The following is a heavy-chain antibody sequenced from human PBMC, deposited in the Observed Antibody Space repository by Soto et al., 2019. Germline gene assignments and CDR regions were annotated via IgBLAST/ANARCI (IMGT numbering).Heavy chain of an antibody. Sequence: XXSLSLSCAASGFTFSTYAMRWVLQAPGKGLEWVSTIDNSGGITYYADSVKGRFTISRDNSKNTLYLQMNSLRAEDTAVYYCAKGGYNYGFLFDCWGQGTLVTVSS. D-gene: IGHD5-18*01. CDR2: IDNSGGIT. V-gene: IGHV3-23*05. CDR1: GFTFSTYA. J-gene: IGHJ4*02. CDR3: AKGGYNYGFLFDC.